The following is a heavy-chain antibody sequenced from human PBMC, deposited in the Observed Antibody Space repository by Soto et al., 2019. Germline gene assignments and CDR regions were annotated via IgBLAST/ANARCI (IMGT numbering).Heavy chain of an antibody. J-gene: IGHJ6*02. Sequence: QVQLVQSGAEVKKPGASVKVSCKASGYTFTSYGISWVRQAPGQGLEWMGWISAYNGNTNHAQKLQGRVTMTTDTSTSTAYMGLRCLRDDDTAVYYCARDKRFVVVTDTPYGMDVWCQGTTVTVSS. CDR1: GYTFTSYG. D-gene: IGHD2-21*02. CDR3: ARDKRFVVVTDTPYGMDV. CDR2: ISAYNGNT. V-gene: IGHV1-18*01.